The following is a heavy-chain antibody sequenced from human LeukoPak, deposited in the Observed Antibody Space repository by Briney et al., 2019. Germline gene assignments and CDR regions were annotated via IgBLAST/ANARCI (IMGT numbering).Heavy chain of an antibody. V-gene: IGHV3-7*03. D-gene: IGHD6-6*01. CDR3: ARSSRGLDV. CDR2: IKQDGSEK. Sequence: PGGSLRRACAASGFTFSTYWMTWVRQAPGTGLEWVANIKQDGSEKYYVDSVKGRFTISRDNAKDSLYLQMNSLRTEDTAVYYCARSSRGLDVWGQGTTVSVSS. CDR1: GFTFSTYW. J-gene: IGHJ6*02.